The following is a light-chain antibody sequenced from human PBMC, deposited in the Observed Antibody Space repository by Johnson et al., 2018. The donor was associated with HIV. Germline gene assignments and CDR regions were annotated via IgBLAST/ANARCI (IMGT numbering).Light chain of an antibody. CDR3: GPWDSSLSAEV. Sequence: QSVLTQPPSVSAAPGQKVTISCSGSSSNIGNNDVSWYQQLPGTAPKLLIYENNKRPSGIPDRFSGSKSGTSATLGITGLQTGDEADYYCGPWDSSLSAEVFGTGTKVTVL. V-gene: IGLV1-51*02. J-gene: IGLJ1*01. CDR1: SSNIGNND. CDR2: ENN.